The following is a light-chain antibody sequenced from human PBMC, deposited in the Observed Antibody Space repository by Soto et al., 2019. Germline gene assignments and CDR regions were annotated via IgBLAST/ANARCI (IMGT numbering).Light chain of an antibody. CDR1: SSDVGGYNY. CDR2: DVT. CDR3: SSYTSTSTYV. J-gene: IGLJ1*01. V-gene: IGLV2-14*01. Sequence: PQPASMSEPPGQSITISCTGTSSDVGGYNYVSWYQQHPGKAPKLMIYDVTYRPSGVSNRFSGSKSGTTASLTLSGLQAEDEADYYCSSYTSTSTYVFGTGTKVTVL.